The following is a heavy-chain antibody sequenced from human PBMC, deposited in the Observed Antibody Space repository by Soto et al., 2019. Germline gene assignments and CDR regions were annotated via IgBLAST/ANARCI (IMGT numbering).Heavy chain of an antibody. CDR2: INPNSGGT. Sequence: QVQLVQSGAEVKKPGASVKVSCKASGYTFTGYYMHWVRQAPGQGLEWMGWINPNSGGTNYAQKFQGRVTMTRDTSISTAYMELSRLRSDDTAVYYCARDLWDSGSYYHAFDIWGQGTMVTVSS. V-gene: IGHV1-2*02. D-gene: IGHD1-26*01. J-gene: IGHJ3*02. CDR1: GYTFTGYY. CDR3: ARDLWDSGSYYHAFDI.